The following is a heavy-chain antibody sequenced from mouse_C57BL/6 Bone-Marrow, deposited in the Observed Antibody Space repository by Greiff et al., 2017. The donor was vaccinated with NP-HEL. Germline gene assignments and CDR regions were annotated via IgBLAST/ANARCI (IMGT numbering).Heavy chain of an antibody. Sequence: EVQLQESGGGLVKPGGSLKLSCAASGFTFSDYGMHWVRQAPEKGLEWVAYISSGSSTIYYADTVKGRFTISRDNAKNTLFLQMTSLRSEDTAMYYCARRATGTSYYFDYWGQGTTLTVSS. CDR3: ARRATGTSYYFDY. D-gene: IGHD3-1*01. CDR1: GFTFSDYG. V-gene: IGHV5-17*01. J-gene: IGHJ2*01. CDR2: ISSGSSTI.